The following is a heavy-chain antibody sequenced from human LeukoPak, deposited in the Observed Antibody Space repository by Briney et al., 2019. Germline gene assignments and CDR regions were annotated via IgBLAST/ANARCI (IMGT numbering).Heavy chain of an antibody. D-gene: IGHD3-16*01. CDR3: ARAFNTFGGVMTFDY. CDR2: IYYSGST. V-gene: IGHV4-39*07. J-gene: IGHJ4*02. CDR1: GGSISSSSYY. Sequence: SETLSLTCTVSGGSISSSSYYWGWIRQPPGKGLEWIGSIYYSGSTYYNPSLKSRVTISVDTSKNQFSLKLSSVTAADTAVYYCARAFNTFGGVMTFDYWGQGTLVTVSS.